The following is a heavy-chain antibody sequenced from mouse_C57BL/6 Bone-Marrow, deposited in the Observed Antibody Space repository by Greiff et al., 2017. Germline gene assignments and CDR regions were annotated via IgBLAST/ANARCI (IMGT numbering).Heavy chain of an antibody. CDR3: AIPSYYGSSYRAMHY. CDR2: IYPGSGNT. D-gene: IGHD1-1*01. V-gene: IGHV1-84*01. Sequence: LVESGPELVKPGASVKISCKASGYTFTDYYINWVKQRPGQGLEWIGWIYPGSGNTKYNEKFKGKATLTVDTSSSTASMQLSSLTSEDSAVYFCAIPSYYGSSYRAMHYWGQGTSVTFSS. J-gene: IGHJ4*01. CDR1: GYTFTDYY.